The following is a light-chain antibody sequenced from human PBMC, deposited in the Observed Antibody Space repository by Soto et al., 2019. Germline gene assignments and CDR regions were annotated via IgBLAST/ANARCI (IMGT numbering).Light chain of an antibody. CDR2: AAS. CDR1: HSVFNNY. CDR3: QQYGSSHPIT. J-gene: IGKJ5*01. Sequence: IALAQSPGTLSFSPCEVATISCISIHSVFNNYLAWYQQKPCQSPMLLIYAASSRATDIPDRVSGIGSGTHFTLTISRLEPEDSAVYYCQQYGSSHPITFGQGTRLEIK. V-gene: IGKV3-20*01.